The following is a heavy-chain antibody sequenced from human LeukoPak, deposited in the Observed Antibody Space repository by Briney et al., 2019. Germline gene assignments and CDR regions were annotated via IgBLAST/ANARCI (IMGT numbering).Heavy chain of an antibody. CDR1: GGSISSGSYY. J-gene: IGHJ6*03. CDR3: ARGSVLVYYMDV. Sequence: SETLSLTCTVSGGSISSGSYYWSWIRQPAGKGLEWIGRIYTSGSTNYNPSLKSRVTISVDTSKNQFSLKLSSVTAADTAVYYCARGSVLVYYMDVWGKGTTVTVSS. CDR2: IYTSGST. D-gene: IGHD2-8*02. V-gene: IGHV4-61*02.